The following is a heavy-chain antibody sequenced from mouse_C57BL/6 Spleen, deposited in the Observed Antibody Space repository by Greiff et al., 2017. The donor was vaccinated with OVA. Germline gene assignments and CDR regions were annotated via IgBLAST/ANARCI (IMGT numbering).Heavy chain of an antibody. Sequence: QVQLQQPGAELVKPGASVKLSCKASGYTFTSYWMQWVKQRPGQGLEWIGEIDPSDSYTNYNQKFKGKATLTVDTSSSTAYMQLSSLQSEDTAVNYCVRHYGSSSWYAYWGQGTLVTVSA. CDR1: GYTFTSYW. V-gene: IGHV1-50*01. CDR2: IDPSDSYT. D-gene: IGHD1-1*01. J-gene: IGHJ3*01. CDR3: VRHYGSSSWYAY.